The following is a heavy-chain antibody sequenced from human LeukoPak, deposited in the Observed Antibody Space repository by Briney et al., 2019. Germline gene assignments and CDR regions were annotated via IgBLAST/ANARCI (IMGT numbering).Heavy chain of an antibody. D-gene: IGHD2-15*01. CDR2: ISSSSSYI. V-gene: IGHV3-21*01. CDR3: AKDFALLGYCSGGTCHAGDY. J-gene: IGHJ4*02. CDR1: GFTFSSYS. Sequence: GGSLRLSCAASGFTFSSYSMSWVRQAPGKGLEWVSSISSSSSYIYYADSVKGRFTISRDNAKNSLYLQMNSLRAEDTAVYYCAKDFALLGYCSGGTCHAGDYWGQGTLVTVSS.